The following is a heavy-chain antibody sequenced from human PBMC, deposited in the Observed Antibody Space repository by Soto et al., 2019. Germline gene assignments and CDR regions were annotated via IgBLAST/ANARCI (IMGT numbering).Heavy chain of an antibody. Sequence: GGSLRLSCAASGFTFSSYGMHWVRQAPGKGLEWVAVISYDGSNKYYADSVKGRFTISRDNSKNTLYLQMNSLRAEDTAVYYCAKCPGALGYYFDYWGQGTLVTVSS. CDR3: AKCPGALGYYFDY. D-gene: IGHD3-10*02. V-gene: IGHV3-30*18. CDR2: ISYDGSNK. CDR1: GFTFSSYG. J-gene: IGHJ4*02.